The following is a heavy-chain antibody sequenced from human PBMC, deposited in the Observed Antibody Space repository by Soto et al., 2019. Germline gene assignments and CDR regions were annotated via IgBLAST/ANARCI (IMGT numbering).Heavy chain of an antibody. CDR1: GFTFDDYT. CDR2: INHNSGYA. CDR3: ARVGPWLRALSYMDV. V-gene: IGHV3-43*01. D-gene: IGHD5-12*01. Sequence: GGSLRLSCAASGFTFDDYTMHWVRQAPGKGLEWVSLINHNSGYAYYTDSVKGRFTVSRDNSKNTLYLQMNSLRPEDTAVYYCARVGPWLRALSYMDVWGKRTTVTVSS. J-gene: IGHJ6*03.